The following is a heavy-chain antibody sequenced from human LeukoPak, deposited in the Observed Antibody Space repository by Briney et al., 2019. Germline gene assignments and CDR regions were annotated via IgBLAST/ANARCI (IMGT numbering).Heavy chain of an antibody. CDR2: IIPILDIA. J-gene: IGHJ6*02. D-gene: IGHD3-10*01. CDR3: ARDSRHYGSGSRPYYYYGMDV. V-gene: IGHV1-69*04. Sequence: SVKVSCKASGGTFTSYAISWVRQAPGQGLEWMGRIIPILDIANYAQKFQGRVTNTADKSTSTAYMELSSLRSEDTAVYYCARDSRHYGSGSRPYYYYGMDVWGQGTTVTVSS. CDR1: GGTFTSYA.